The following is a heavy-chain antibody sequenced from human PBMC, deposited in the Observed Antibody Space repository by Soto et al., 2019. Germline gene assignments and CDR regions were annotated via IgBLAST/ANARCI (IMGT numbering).Heavy chain of an antibody. Sequence: QVQLVQSGGEVKKPGASVKVSCKASGYRFMSYGISWVRQAPGQGLEWMGWISEYYNGKIIYGQKFQGRVTVTADTSTSTAYMELRNLRSDDTAVYYCARGYLSGGIYRMDHWGQGTLVTVSS. CDR2: ISEYYNGKI. V-gene: IGHV1-18*04. CDR1: GYRFMSYG. CDR3: ARGYLSGGIYRMDH. D-gene: IGHD1-26*01. J-gene: IGHJ4*02.